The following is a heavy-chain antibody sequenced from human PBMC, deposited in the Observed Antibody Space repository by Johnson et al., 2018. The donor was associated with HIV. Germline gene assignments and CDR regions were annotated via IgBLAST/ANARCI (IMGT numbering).Heavy chain of an antibody. CDR1: GFTFSSYG. Sequence: QVQLVESGGGLVKPGGSLRLSCAASGFTFSSYGMHWVRQAPGKGLEWVAFIRYDGSNKYYADSVKGRFTISRDNSKNTLYLQMNSLRAEDTAVYYCAKDVIAAAGHDAFDIWGQGTMVTVSS. CDR2: IRYDGSNK. J-gene: IGHJ3*02. V-gene: IGHV3-30*02. CDR3: AKDVIAAAGHDAFDI. D-gene: IGHD6-13*01.